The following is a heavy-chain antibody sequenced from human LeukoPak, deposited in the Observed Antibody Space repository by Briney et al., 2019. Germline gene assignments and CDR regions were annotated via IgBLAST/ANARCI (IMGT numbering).Heavy chain of an antibody. CDR2: ISYDGSNK. Sequence: GGSLRLSCAASGFTFSTYGMHWVRQAPGKGLEWVAVISYDGSNKYYADSVEGRFTISRDNSKNTLSLQMNSLRSEDTAVYYCAKGWDTKSTSRSPFDYWGQGTLVTVSS. J-gene: IGHJ4*02. V-gene: IGHV3-30*18. CDR3: AKGWDTKSTSRSPFDY. CDR1: GFTFSTYG. D-gene: IGHD1-26*01.